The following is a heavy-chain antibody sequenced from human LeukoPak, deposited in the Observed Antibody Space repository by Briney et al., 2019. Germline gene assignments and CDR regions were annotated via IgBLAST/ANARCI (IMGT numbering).Heavy chain of an antibody. Sequence: RGSLRLSCAASGFTFSSYAMSWVRQAPGKGLEWVSSIPRNGGSTYYADSVKGRFTISRDNSKNTLYVQMNSLRVDDTAVYYCAKAPRFGDHAAEYFYYYMDVWGKGTTVTVSS. CDR2: IPRNGGST. D-gene: IGHD3-16*01. CDR3: AKAPRFGDHAAEYFYYYMDV. J-gene: IGHJ6*03. V-gene: IGHV3-23*01. CDR1: GFTFSSYA.